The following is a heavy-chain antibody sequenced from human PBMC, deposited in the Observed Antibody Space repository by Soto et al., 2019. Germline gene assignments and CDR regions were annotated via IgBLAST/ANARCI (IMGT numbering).Heavy chain of an antibody. D-gene: IGHD6-6*01. CDR1: GYTFTGYY. CDR3: ARGNIAARCYYFDY. CDR2: INPNSGGT. J-gene: IGHJ4*02. Sequence: ASVKVSCKASGYTFTGYYMHWVRQAPGQGLEWMGWINPNSGGTNYAQKFQGWVTMTRDTSISTAYMELSRLRSDDTAVYYCARGNIAARCYYFDYSGQGTLVPDSS. V-gene: IGHV1-2*04.